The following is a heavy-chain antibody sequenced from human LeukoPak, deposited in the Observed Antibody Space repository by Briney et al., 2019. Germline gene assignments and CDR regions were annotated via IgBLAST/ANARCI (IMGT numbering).Heavy chain of an antibody. V-gene: IGHV3-23*01. CDR3: ARDRYDFWSGYYIFDY. CDR2: ISNSGGRT. J-gene: IGHJ4*02. CDR1: GFTFSSYA. D-gene: IGHD3-3*01. Sequence: GGSLRLSCAASGFTFSSYAMSWVRQAPGKGLEWVSSISNSGGRTFYTDSVKGRFTISRDNSKITLYLQMNSLRAEDTAVYYCARDRYDFWSGYYIFDYWGQGTLVTVSS.